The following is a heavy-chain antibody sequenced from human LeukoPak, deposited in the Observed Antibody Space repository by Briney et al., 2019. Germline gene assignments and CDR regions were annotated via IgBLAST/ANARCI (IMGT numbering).Heavy chain of an antibody. Sequence: GASVRVSCKTSGYTFTSYGIAWVRQAPGQGLEWMAYISPNNGKTNYARNLQGRVTMTTDASTSTAYLELRSLISDDTAVYYCATKGSSSDYYGIDVWGQGTSVTVSS. CDR3: ATKGSSSDYYGIDV. CDR2: ISPNNGKT. J-gene: IGHJ6*02. CDR1: GYTFTSYG. V-gene: IGHV1-18*01. D-gene: IGHD6-6*01.